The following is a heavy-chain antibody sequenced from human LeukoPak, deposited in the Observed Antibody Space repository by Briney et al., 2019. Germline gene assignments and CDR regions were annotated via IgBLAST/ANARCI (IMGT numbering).Heavy chain of an antibody. D-gene: IGHD6-13*01. CDR2: IDWDDDK. Sequence: SGLTLVNPTQTLTLTCTSSGFSLSTSGMCVSWIRQPPGKALEWLARIDWDDDKYYSTSLKTRLTISKDTSKNQVVLTMTNMDPVDTATYYCARTDSSSWANPFDYWGQGTLVTVSS. CDR3: ARTDSSSWANPFDY. J-gene: IGHJ4*02. CDR1: GFSLSTSGMC. V-gene: IGHV2-70*11.